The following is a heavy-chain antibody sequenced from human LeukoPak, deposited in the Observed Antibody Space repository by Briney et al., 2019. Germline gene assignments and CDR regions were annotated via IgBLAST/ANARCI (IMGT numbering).Heavy chain of an antibody. V-gene: IGHV1-24*01. CDR1: GGTFSSYA. D-gene: IGHD3-3*01. J-gene: IGHJ3*02. CDR3: ARVGDFPI. Sequence: ASVKVSCKASGGTFSSYAISWVRQAPGKGLEWMGGFDPEDGETIYAQKFQGRVTMTEDTSTDTAYMELSSLRSEDTAVYYCARVGDFPIWGQGTMVTVSS. CDR2: FDPEDGET.